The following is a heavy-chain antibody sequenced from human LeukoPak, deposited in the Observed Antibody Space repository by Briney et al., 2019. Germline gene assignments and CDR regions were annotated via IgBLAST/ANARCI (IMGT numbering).Heavy chain of an antibody. Sequence: PGGSLRLSCEASGFTFSDYWMSWVRQAPGKGLEWVATMKHDGSEKYYVDSVKGRFIISRDNPKSSLYLQMNSLQAEDTAVYYCARSPTYYDFWSGYKFIDYWGQGTLVTVSS. V-gene: IGHV3-7*01. J-gene: IGHJ4*02. CDR3: ARSPTYYDFWSGYKFIDY. D-gene: IGHD3-3*01. CDR2: MKHDGSEK. CDR1: GFTFSDYW.